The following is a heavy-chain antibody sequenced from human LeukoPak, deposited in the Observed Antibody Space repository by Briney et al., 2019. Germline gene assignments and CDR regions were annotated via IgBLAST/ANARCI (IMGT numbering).Heavy chain of an antibody. CDR2: IYYSGST. CDR3: ARGVSSSWYGNWFDP. J-gene: IGHJ5*02. V-gene: IGHV4-39*07. D-gene: IGHD6-13*01. Sequence: PSETLSLTCTVSGGSISSSSYYWGWIRQPPGKGLEWIGSIYYSGSTYYNPPLKSRVTISVDTSKNQFSLKLSSVTAADTAVYYCARGVSSSWYGNWFDPWGQGTLVTVSS. CDR1: GGSISSSSYY.